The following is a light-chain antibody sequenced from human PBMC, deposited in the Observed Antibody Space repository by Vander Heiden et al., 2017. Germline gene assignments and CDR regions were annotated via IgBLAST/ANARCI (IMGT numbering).Light chain of an antibody. CDR2: DVS. Sequence: QSALTQPRSLSGSPGQSVTISSPGTSSNVGAYNYVSWYQQHPGKAPELVIHDVSKRPSGVPDRSAGSKSGTTASLTISGLQAEDEADYYCFSYAGSYPLIFGGGTKLTAL. CDR3: FSYAGSYPLI. CDR1: SSNVGAYNY. V-gene: IGLV2-11*01. J-gene: IGLJ2*01.